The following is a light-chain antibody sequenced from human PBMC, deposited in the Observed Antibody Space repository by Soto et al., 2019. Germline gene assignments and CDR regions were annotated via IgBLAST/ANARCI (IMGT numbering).Light chain of an antibody. CDR2: EVS. V-gene: IGLV2-14*01. CDR1: SSDVGGYNY. J-gene: IGLJ1*01. CDR3: TSYTSSNTYV. Sequence: QSVLTQPASVSGSPEQSITISCTGTSSDVGGYNYVSWYQQHPGKAPKLIIYEVSNRPSGVSNRFSGSKSGNTASLTISRLQAEDDTDYYCTSYTSSNTYVFGTGTKVTAL.